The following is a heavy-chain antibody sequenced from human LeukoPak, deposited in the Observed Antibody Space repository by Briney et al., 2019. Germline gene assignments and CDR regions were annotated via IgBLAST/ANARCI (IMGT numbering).Heavy chain of an antibody. V-gene: IGHV3-21*01. Sequence: GGSLRLSCAASGYTFCSYSTYCVRQAPGKGWEWVSSISSSWSYIYYADSVKGRFTFPRDNAKKSLYLQMNSLSAEDTAVYYCARVAAMVTSYYYYMDVWGKGTTVTVSS. CDR3: ARVAAMVTSYYYYMDV. CDR2: ISSSWSYI. CDR1: GYTFCSYS. J-gene: IGHJ6*03. D-gene: IGHD5-18*01.